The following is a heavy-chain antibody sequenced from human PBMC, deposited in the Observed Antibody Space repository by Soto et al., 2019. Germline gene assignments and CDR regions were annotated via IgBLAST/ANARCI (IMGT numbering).Heavy chain of an antibody. Sequence: SETLSLTCTVSGGSISSSSYYWGWIRQPPGKGLEWIGSIYYSGSTYYNPSLKSRVTISVDTSKNQFSLKLSSVTAADTAVYYCARAVEVVPAAILSIYYYYYMDVWGKGTTVTVSS. CDR3: ARAVEVVPAAILSIYYYYYMDV. CDR1: GGSISSSSYY. V-gene: IGHV4-39*01. CDR2: IYYSGST. D-gene: IGHD2-2*01. J-gene: IGHJ6*03.